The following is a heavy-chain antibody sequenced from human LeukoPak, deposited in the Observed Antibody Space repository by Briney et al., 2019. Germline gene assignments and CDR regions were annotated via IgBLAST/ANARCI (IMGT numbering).Heavy chain of an antibody. J-gene: IGHJ3*02. CDR1: GGSTSSYY. CDR2: IYYSGST. V-gene: IGHV4-59*01. Sequence: SETLSLTCTVSGGSTSSYYWSWIRQPPGKGLEWIGYIYYSGSTNYNPSLKSRVTISVDTSKNQFSLKLSSVTAADTAVYYCARGDGTTGTTCAFDIWGQGTMVTVSS. CDR3: ARGDGTTGTTCAFDI. D-gene: IGHD1-1*01.